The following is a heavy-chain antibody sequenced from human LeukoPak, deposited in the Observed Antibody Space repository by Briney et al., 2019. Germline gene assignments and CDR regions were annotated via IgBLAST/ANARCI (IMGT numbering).Heavy chain of an antibody. D-gene: IGHD5-12*01. Sequence: TASETLSLTCTVSGYSISSGYYWGWIRQPPGKGLEWIGSIYHSGITYYNPSLKSRVTISIDTSKNQLSLKLSSVTAADTAVYYCAREGEWLRSSLDYWGQGTLVTVSS. CDR2: IYHSGIT. CDR1: GYSISSGYY. V-gene: IGHV4-38-2*02. J-gene: IGHJ4*02. CDR3: AREGEWLRSSLDY.